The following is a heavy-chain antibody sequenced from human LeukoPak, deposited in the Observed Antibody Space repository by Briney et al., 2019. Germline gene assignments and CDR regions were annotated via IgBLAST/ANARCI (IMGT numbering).Heavy chain of an antibody. CDR3: AKDVRPSVAATCFDY. J-gene: IGHJ4*02. CDR2: ISSSSSYI. D-gene: IGHD2-15*01. V-gene: IGHV3-21*04. CDR1: GFTFSSYS. Sequence: GGSLRLSCAASGFTFSSYSMNWVRQAPGKGLEWVSSISSSSSYIYYADSVKGRFTISRDNAKNSLYLQMNSLRAEDTALYYCAKDVRPSVAATCFDYWGQGTLVTVSS.